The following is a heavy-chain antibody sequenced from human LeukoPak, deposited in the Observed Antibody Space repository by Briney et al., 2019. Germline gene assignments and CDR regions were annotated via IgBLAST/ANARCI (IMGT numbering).Heavy chain of an antibody. J-gene: IGHJ3*02. CDR3: ARDRAIFGVAHLDI. CDR2: INHSGST. Sequence: ASETLSLTCAVYGGSFSGYYWSWIRQPPGKGLEWIGEINHSGSTNYNPSLKSRVTISVDTSKNQFSLKLSSVTAADTAVYYCARDRAIFGVAHLDIWGQGTMVTVSS. V-gene: IGHV4-34*01. D-gene: IGHD3-3*01. CDR1: GGSFSGYY.